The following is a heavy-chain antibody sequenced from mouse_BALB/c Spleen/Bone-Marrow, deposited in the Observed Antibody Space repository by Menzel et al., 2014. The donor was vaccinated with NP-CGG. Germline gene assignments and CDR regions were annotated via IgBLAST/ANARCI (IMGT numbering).Heavy chain of an antibody. CDR2: INPSSNYT. J-gene: IGHJ2*01. V-gene: IGHV1-4*01. CDR1: GYTFTSYT. Sequence: VQLQQPGAELARPGASVKMSCKASGYTFTSYTMHWVKQRPGQGLEWIGFINPSSNYTNYNQKFKDKATLTADKSSSTAYMQLSSLTSEDSAVYYCARVLRWSLDYWGQGTTLTVSS. CDR3: ARVLRWSLDY. D-gene: IGHD6-2*01.